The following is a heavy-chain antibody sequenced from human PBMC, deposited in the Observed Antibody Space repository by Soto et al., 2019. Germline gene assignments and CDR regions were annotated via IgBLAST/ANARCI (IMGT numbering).Heavy chain of an antibody. CDR2: SYYSGSA. Sequence: SETLSLTCAVSGDSIGSGVYSWSWLRQPPGKGLEWIGYSYYSGSAYYSPSLTSRVAITVDRSKNQFSLELSSVTAADTAVYFCARAAMGNNSDRYYFDYWGQGTLVTVSS. CDR1: GDSIGSGVYS. J-gene: IGHJ4*02. CDR3: ARAAMGNNSDRYYFDY. V-gene: IGHV4-30-2*01. D-gene: IGHD3-22*01.